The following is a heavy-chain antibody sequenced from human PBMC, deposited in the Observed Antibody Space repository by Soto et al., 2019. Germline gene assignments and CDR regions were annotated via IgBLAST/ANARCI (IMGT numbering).Heavy chain of an antibody. Sequence: QVQLQESGPGLVKASQTLSLTCNVSGGSISSGGYYWTWIRQHPGKGLEWMGNIHHSGSTFYNPSLKRRVSISVDTSKNQSSLKLSSVTAADTAVYFCVRGVLSWGQGTLVTVSS. CDR2: IHHSGST. CDR1: GGSISSGGYY. J-gene: IGHJ1*01. CDR3: VRGVLS. D-gene: IGHD3-10*01. V-gene: IGHV4-31*03.